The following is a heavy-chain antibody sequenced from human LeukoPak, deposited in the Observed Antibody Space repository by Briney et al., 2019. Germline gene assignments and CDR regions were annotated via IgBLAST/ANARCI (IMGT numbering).Heavy chain of an antibody. CDR2: ISAYNGNT. Sequence: GASVKVSCKASGYTFTSYGISWVRQAPGQGLEWMGWISAYNGNTNYAQKLQGRVTMTTDTSTSTAYMELRSLRSDDTAVYYCARDKTGTPPDAFDIWGQGTMVTVSS. J-gene: IGHJ3*02. D-gene: IGHD1-1*01. CDR3: ARDKTGTPPDAFDI. CDR1: GYTFTSYG. V-gene: IGHV1-18*01.